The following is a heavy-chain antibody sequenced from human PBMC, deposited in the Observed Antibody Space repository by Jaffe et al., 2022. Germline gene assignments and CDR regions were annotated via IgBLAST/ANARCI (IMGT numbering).Heavy chain of an antibody. CDR1: GYTFTSYA. Sequence: QVQLVQSGSELKKPGASVKVSCKASGYTFTSYAMNWVRQAPGQGLEWMGWINTNTGNPTYAQGFTGRFVFSLDTSVSTAYLQISSLKAEDTAVYYCARVRNGGQLLWFGESNFDYWGQGTLVTVSS. J-gene: IGHJ4*02. V-gene: IGHV7-4-1*02. D-gene: IGHD3-10*01. CDR3: ARVRNGGQLLWFGESNFDY. CDR2: INTNTGNP.